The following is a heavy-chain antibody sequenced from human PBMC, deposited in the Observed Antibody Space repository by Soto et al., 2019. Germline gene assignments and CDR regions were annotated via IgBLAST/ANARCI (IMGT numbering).Heavy chain of an antibody. J-gene: IGHJ4*02. CDR2: ISGSGSST. Sequence: GGSLRLSCAASGFTFSSYAMSWVRQAPGKGLEWVSAISGSGSSTNYADSVKGRFTISRDNSKNTLYLQMNSLRAEDTAVYYCARGPPDVLLWFGELSDYFFDYWGQGTLVTVSS. V-gene: IGHV3-23*01. CDR1: GFTFSSYA. CDR3: ARGPPDVLLWFGELSDYFFDY. D-gene: IGHD3-10*01.